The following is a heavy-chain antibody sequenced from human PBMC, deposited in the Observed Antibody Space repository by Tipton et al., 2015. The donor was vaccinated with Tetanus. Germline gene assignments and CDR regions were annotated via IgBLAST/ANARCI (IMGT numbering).Heavy chain of an antibody. CDR3: ARFYCGGACHSPYYNAMDV. Sequence: LRLSCSVSGYSVGRGTDYWTWIRQPPGKGLEWIGHVYLSGGTYYNPSLESRLTLSVDESNNRFSLQLKSVTTADTAVYYCARFYCGGACHSPYYNAMDVWGQGTTVTVSS. V-gene: IGHV4-61*01. CDR1: GYSVGRGTDY. CDR2: VYLSGGT. J-gene: IGHJ6*02. D-gene: IGHD2-21*02.